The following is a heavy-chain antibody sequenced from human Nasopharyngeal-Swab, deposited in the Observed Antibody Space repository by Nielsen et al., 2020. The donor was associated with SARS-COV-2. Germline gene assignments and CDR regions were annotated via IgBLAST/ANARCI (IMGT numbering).Heavy chain of an antibody. CDR3: ARDRYGSGSYYLDY. Sequence: ASVKVSCKASGYTFISYGISWVRQAPGQGLEWMGWISGYNGDTSYAQNLQGRVTMTTDTSTSTAYMELSRLRSDDTAVYYCARDRYGSGSYYLDYWGQGTLVTVSS. D-gene: IGHD3-10*01. CDR2: ISGYNGDT. V-gene: IGHV1-18*01. CDR1: GYTFISYG. J-gene: IGHJ4*02.